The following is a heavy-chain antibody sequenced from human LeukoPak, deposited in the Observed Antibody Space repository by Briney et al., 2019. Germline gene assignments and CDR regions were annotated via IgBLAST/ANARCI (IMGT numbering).Heavy chain of an antibody. J-gene: IGHJ4*02. CDR3: ARDLDYYDSSGYY. CDR2: INHSGST. D-gene: IGHD3-22*01. V-gene: IGHV4-34*01. Sequence: SETLSLTCAVYGGSFSGYYWSWIRQPPGKGLEWIGEINHSGSTNYNPSLKSRVTISVDTSKNQFSLKLSSVTAADTAVYYCARDLDYYDSSGYYWGQGTLVTVSS. CDR1: GGSFSGYY.